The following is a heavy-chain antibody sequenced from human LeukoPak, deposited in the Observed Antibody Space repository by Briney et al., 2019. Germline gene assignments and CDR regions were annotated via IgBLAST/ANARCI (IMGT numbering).Heavy chain of an antibody. Sequence: SETLSLTCTVSGGSISSSSYYWGWIRQPPGKGLEWIGSIYYSGSTYYNPSLKSRVTISVDTSKNQFSLKLSSVTAADTAVYYCARAAYRDAFDIWGQGTMVTVSS. D-gene: IGHD3-16*01. CDR2: IYYSGST. CDR3: ARAAYRDAFDI. CDR1: GGSISSSSYY. J-gene: IGHJ3*02. V-gene: IGHV4-39*07.